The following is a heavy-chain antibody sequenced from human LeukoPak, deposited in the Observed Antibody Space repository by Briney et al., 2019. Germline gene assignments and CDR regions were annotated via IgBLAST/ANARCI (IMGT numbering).Heavy chain of an antibody. Sequence: GGSLRLSCAASGFTFSSYAMHWVRQAPGKGLEWVAVISYDGSNKYYADSVKGRFTISRDNSKNTLYLQMNSLRAEDTAVYYCARDRGYRYGFKPSPFGYWGQGTLVTVSS. D-gene: IGHD5-18*01. J-gene: IGHJ4*02. CDR2: ISYDGSNK. CDR1: GFTFSSYA. CDR3: ARDRGYRYGFKPSPFGY. V-gene: IGHV3-30*01.